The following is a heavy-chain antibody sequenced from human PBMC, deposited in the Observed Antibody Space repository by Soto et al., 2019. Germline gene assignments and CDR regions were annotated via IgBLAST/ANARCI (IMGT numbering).Heavy chain of an antibody. CDR1: GFTFSSYG. V-gene: IGHV3-33*01. J-gene: IGHJ4*02. D-gene: IGHD1-26*01. CDR2: IWYDGSNK. Sequence: QVQLVESGGVVVQPGRSLRLSCAASGFTFSSYGMHWVRQAPGKGLEWVAVIWYDGSNKYYADSVKGRFTISRDNSKNPLYMQMNSLGAEDTAVLCCARDSSAWGWELRYWGQVTLVTVSS. CDR3: ARDSSAWGWELRY.